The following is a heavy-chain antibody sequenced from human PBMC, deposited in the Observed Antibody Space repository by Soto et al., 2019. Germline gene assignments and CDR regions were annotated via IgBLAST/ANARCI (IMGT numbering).Heavy chain of an antibody. CDR3: AHSGSNWNPGRTWFDP. Sequence: SGPTLVNPTQTLTLTCTFSGFSLSTSGVGVGWIRQPPGKALEWLALIYWNDDKRYSPSLKSRLTITKGTSKNQVVLTMTNMDPVDTATYYCAHSGSNWNPGRTWFDPWGQGTLVTVSS. V-gene: IGHV2-5*01. CDR2: IYWNDDK. CDR1: GFSLSTSGVG. J-gene: IGHJ5*02. D-gene: IGHD1-1*01.